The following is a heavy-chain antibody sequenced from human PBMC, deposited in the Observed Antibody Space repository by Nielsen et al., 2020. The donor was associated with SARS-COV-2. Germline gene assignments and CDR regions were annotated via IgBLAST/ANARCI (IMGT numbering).Heavy chain of an antibody. CDR2: ISWNSGSI. J-gene: IGHJ3*02. CDR1: GFTFDDYA. Sequence: GGSLRLSCAASGFTFDDYAMHWVRQAPGKGLEWVSGISWNSGSIGYADSVKGRFTISRDNAKNSLYLQMNSLRAEDTAVYYCARDNFIYAFDIWGQGTMVTVSS. D-gene: IGHD3-10*01. V-gene: IGHV3-9*01. CDR3: ARDNFIYAFDI.